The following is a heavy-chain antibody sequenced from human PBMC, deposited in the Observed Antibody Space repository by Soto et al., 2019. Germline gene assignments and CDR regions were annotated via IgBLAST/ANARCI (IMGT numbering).Heavy chain of an antibody. CDR3: ARAGRFLEWSHPFYYYVMDV. D-gene: IGHD3-3*01. J-gene: IGHJ6*02. CDR1: GYTCTSYG. V-gene: IGHV1-18*01. Sequence: ASVKVSCKASGYTCTSYGISWVRQAPGQGLEWMGWISAYNGNTNYAQKLQGRVTMTTDTSTSTAYMELRSLRSDDTAVYYCARAGRFLEWSHPFYYYVMDVWGQGTTYIVSS. CDR2: ISAYNGNT.